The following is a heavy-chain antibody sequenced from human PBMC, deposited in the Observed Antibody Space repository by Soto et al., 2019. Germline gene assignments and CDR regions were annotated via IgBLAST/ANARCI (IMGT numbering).Heavy chain of an antibody. CDR1: GFIFSHAC. V-gene: IGHV3-15*07. Sequence: EVQLVESGGDLVKPGGSLRLSCAASGFIFSHACFHWFRQPPGKGLELVGRVKNNGGATDYAASVKGRFTISRDDSKGTVYLHMSSLRTEDTAIYYCAADLGPAYDSNNWFDPWGQGTLVTVSS. CDR3: AADLGPAYDSNNWFDP. J-gene: IGHJ5*02. D-gene: IGHD2-21*01. CDR2: VKNNGGAT.